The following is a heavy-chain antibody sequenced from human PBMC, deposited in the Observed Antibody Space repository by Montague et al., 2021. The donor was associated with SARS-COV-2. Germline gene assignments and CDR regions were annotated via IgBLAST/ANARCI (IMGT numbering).Heavy chain of an antibody. D-gene: IGHD2-21*02. CDR1: GYDFTRYW. CDR2: INPADSQT. CDR3: ARSQHCGSDCYFAY. V-gene: IGHV5-10-1*01. J-gene: IGHJ4*02. Sequence: QSGAEVKKSGESLRISCRGSGYDFTRYWISWVWQMPGKGLEWMGRINPADSQTNYSPSFQGQVTISVDKSITTAYLQWSSLKPSDTAIYYCARSQHCGSDCYFAYWGQGSLVTVSS.